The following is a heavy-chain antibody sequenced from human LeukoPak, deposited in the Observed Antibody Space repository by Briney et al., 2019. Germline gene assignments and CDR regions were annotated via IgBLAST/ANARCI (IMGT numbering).Heavy chain of an antibody. Sequence: GGSLRLSCLTSGFTFSTNAMSWVRQAPGKGLEWISGISGSGASTYYADSVTGRFTISRDNSRNTLYLQMNSLRGDDTAVYYCAKDVGKWESLHSFDYWGQGTLVTVSS. V-gene: IGHV3-23*01. D-gene: IGHD1-26*01. CDR3: AKDVGKWESLHSFDY. J-gene: IGHJ4*02. CDR1: GFTFSTNA. CDR2: ISGSGAST.